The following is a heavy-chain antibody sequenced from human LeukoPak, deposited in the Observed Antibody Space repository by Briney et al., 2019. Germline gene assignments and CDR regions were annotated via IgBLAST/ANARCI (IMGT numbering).Heavy chain of an antibody. D-gene: IGHD3-9*01. J-gene: IGHJ4*02. CDR1: GFTFSSYA. CDR2: ISYDGSNK. CDR3: ARQIRYFDWLPQATPDY. Sequence: GGSLRLSCAASGFTFSSYAMHWVRQAPGKGLEWMAVISYDGSNKYYADSVKGRFTISRDDSKNTLYLQMNSLRAEDTAVYYCARQIRYFDWLPQATPDYWGQGTLVTVSS. V-gene: IGHV3-30-3*01.